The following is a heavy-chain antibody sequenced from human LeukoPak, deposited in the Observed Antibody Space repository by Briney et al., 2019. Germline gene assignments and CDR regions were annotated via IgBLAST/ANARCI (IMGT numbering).Heavy chain of an antibody. CDR1: GGSISSHY. Sequence: SETLSLTCTVSGGSISSHYWSWIRQPPGKGLEWIGYIYYSGSTNYNPSLKSRVTISIDTSKNQFSLKLTSVTAADTAVYYCARNINWFDSWGQGTLVTVSS. CDR3: ARNINWFDS. CDR2: IYYSGST. D-gene: IGHD2/OR15-2a*01. V-gene: IGHV4-59*11. J-gene: IGHJ5*01.